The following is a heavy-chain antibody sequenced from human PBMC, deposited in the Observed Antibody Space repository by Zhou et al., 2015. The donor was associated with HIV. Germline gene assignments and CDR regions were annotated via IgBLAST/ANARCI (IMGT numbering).Heavy chain of an antibody. D-gene: IGHD1-26*01. CDR3: ARVVGVGATLDY. CDR2: IIPIFGTV. Sequence: QVLLVQSGAEVKKPGSSVKVSCEASGGTFNNYAVSWVRQAPGQGLEWMGAIIPIFGTVKYAQKFQGRVTITADKSTSTAYMGLSSLRSEDTAVYYCARVVGVGATLDYWGQGTLVTVSS. CDR1: GGTFNNYA. V-gene: IGHV1-69*06. J-gene: IGHJ4*02.